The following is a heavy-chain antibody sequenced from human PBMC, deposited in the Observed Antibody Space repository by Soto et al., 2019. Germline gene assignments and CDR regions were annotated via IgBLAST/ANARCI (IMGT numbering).Heavy chain of an antibody. CDR1: GFSLSSPG. J-gene: IGHJ4*02. D-gene: IGHD1-1*01. CDR2: IWYDGNKK. V-gene: IGHV3-33*03. Sequence: PGESLTLSCAASGFSLSSPGMHWVRQAPGKGLGWVAVIWYDGNKKYYGDSVRGRFTISRDNSKNTLYLEMNSLIAEDTAVYYYGVGTTGVLDYWGQGTPVTVSS. CDR3: GVGTTGVLDY.